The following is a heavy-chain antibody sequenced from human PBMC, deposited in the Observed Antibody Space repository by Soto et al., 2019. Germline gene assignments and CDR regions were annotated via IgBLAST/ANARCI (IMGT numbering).Heavy chain of an antibody. V-gene: IGHV3-7*03. J-gene: IGHJ4*02. CDR2: IKQDGSEK. D-gene: IGHD6-13*01. CDR3: ARAGDSSSWYWEYYFDY. Sequence: VSLRLSCAASGFTFSSYWMSWVRQAPGKGLEWVANIKQDGSEKYYVDSVKGRFTISRDNAKNSLYLQMNSLRAEDTAVYYCARAGDSSSWYWEYYFDYWGQGTLVTVSS. CDR1: GFTFSSYW.